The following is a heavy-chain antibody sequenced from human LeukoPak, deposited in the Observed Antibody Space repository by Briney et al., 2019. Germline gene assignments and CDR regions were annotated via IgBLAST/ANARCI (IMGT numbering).Heavy chain of an antibody. V-gene: IGHV3-33*08. CDR2: IWFDGSNK. CDR1: GFTFSSYW. D-gene: IGHD3-22*01. Sequence: GGSLRLSRAASGFTFSSYWMHWVRQAPGKGLEWVALIWFDGSNKYYADSVKGRFTISRDNSKNTLYLQMNSLRAEDTAVYYCARGVGDSSGYYYYFDYWGQGTLVTVSS. CDR3: ARGVGDSSGYYYYFDY. J-gene: IGHJ4*02.